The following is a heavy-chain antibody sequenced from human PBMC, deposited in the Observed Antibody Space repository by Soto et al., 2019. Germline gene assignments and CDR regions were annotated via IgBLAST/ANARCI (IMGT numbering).Heavy chain of an antibody. CDR2: ISAYNGNT. J-gene: IGHJ6*02. V-gene: IGHV1-18*01. D-gene: IGHD6-13*01. CDR3: ASGDSIIYGMDV. CDR1: GYTFTSYC. Sequence: DSVKVSCKAPGYTFTSYCISWVLQAPGQGLEWMGWISAYNGNTNYAQKLQGRVTMTTDTSTSTAYMELGSLRSDDTAVYYCASGDSIIYGMDVWGQGTTVTVSS.